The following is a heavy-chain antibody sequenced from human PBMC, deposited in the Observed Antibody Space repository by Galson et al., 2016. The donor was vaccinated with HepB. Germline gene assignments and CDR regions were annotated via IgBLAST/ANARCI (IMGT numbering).Heavy chain of an antibody. Sequence: PALVKPTQTLTLTCTFSGFSLGTSGMCVNWIRQPPGKALEWLARIDWDDDKYYSTSLKTRLTISKDTSKNQVVLRMTNMDPVDTATYDCARVPSGSSSRGFAAGYGTRDAVDIWGQGTMVTVSS. CDR2: IDWDDDK. J-gene: IGHJ3*02. CDR3: ARVPSGSSSRGFAAGYGTRDAVDI. D-gene: IGHD3-9*01. V-gene: IGHV2-70*11. CDR1: GFSLGTSGMC.